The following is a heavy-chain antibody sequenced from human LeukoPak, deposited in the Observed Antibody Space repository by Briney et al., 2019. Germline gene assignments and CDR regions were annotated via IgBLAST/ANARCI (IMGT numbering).Heavy chain of an antibody. Sequence: GGSLRLSCAASGFTFSSYWMHWVRQGPGKGLVWVSRINSDGSSTTYADSVKGRFTISRDNAKNSLYLQMNSLRAEDTAVYYCARGPSLITFGGVIPEFDYWGQGTLVTVSS. CDR1: GFTFSSYW. J-gene: IGHJ4*02. CDR3: ARGPSLITFGGVIPEFDY. D-gene: IGHD3-16*02. V-gene: IGHV3-74*01. CDR2: INSDGSST.